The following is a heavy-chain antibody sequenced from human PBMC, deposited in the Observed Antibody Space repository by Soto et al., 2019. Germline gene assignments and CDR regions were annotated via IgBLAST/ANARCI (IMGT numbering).Heavy chain of an antibody. CDR1: GGSISSYY. Sequence: PSETLSLTCTVSGGSISSYYWGWIRQPPGKGLEWIGYIYYSGSTNYNPSLKSRVTMSVDTSKNQFSLKLSSVTAADTAVYYCARDDPYYYDSSGYYYFDYWGQGTLVTVSS. D-gene: IGHD3-22*01. V-gene: IGHV4-59*12. J-gene: IGHJ4*02. CDR3: ARDDPYYYDSSGYYYFDY. CDR2: IYYSGST.